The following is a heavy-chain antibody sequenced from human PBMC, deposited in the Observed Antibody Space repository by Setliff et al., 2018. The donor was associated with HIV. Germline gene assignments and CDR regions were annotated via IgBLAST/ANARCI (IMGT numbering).Heavy chain of an antibody. J-gene: IGHJ6*03. D-gene: IGHD2-15*01. CDR1: RYTFTGHY. CDR2: INPSSGGT. V-gene: IGHV1-2*02. Sequence: ASVKVSCKASRYTFTGHYMHWVRQAPGQGLEWVGWINPSSGGTNYAQKFQGRVTMTRETSISTAYMELSRLTSDDTAVYYWSRDGRYCSGGSCFTNRASYYYYYMDVWGKGTTVTVSS. CDR3: SRDGRYCSGGSCFTNRASYYYYYMDV.